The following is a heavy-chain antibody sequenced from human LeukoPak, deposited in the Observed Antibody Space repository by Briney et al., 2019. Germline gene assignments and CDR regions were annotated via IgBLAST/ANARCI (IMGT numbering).Heavy chain of an antibody. CDR2: IYSGGST. V-gene: IGHV3-53*01. D-gene: IGHD6-13*01. J-gene: IGHJ6*03. CDR1: GFIVSGNY. Sequence: GGSLRHSCAASGFIVSGNYISWVRQAPGKGLEWVSIIYSGGSTHNVDSVKGRFTISRDNSKNTVYLQMNSLRDEDTAVYYCARANDTSNWYLAGYMDVWGKGTTVIVSS. CDR3: ARANDTSNWYLAGYMDV.